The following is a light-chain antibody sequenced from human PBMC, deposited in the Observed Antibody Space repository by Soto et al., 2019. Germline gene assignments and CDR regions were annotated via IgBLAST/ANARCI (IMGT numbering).Light chain of an antibody. J-gene: IGLJ3*02. CDR2: SND. CDR3: AAWDDSLIGPV. Sequence: QTVVTQPPSASGTPGQRVTISCSGSSSNIGSHSVNWYQQLPRTAPKLLIYSNDQRPSGVPDRFSGSKSGTSASLAISGLQSEDEADYYCAAWDDSLIGPVFGGGTKLTVL. CDR1: SSNIGSHS. V-gene: IGLV1-44*01.